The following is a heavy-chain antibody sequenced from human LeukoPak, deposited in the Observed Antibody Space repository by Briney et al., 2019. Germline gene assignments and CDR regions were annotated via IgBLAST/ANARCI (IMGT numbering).Heavy chain of an antibody. V-gene: IGHV5-10-1*01. CDR2: IDPSDSYT. CDR1: GYSFTSYW. Sequence: GGSLRISCKGSGYSFTSYWISWVRQMPGKGLEWMGRIDPSDSYTNYSPSFQGHVTISADKSISTAYLQWSSLKASDTAMYYCAREPPKRYSGYDPTGWFDPWGQGTLVTVSS. J-gene: IGHJ5*02. CDR3: AREPPKRYSGYDPTGWFDP. D-gene: IGHD5-12*01.